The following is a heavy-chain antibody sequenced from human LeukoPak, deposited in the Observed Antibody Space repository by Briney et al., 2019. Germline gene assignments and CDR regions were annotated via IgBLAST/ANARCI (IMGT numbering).Heavy chain of an antibody. CDR2: IGGSGGTT. J-gene: IGHJ4*02. D-gene: IGHD4/OR15-4a*01. CDR3: ATDATWFGGNYASFDY. V-gene: IGHV3-23*01. CDR1: GLTFSTYA. Sequence: PGGSLRLSCAASGLTFSTYAMSWVRQAPGKGLEWVSAIGGSGGTTYYADSVKGRFTISRDNSKNILYLQMNGLRVEDTAVFYCATDATWFGGNYASFDYWGQGTLVTVSS.